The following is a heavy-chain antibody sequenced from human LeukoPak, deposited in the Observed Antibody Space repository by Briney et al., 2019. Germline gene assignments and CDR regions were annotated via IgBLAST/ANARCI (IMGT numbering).Heavy chain of an antibody. J-gene: IGHJ4*02. CDR2: ISYDGSNK. Sequence: GGSLRLSCAASGFTFSSYGMHRVRQAPGKGLEWVAVISYDGSNKYYADSVKGRFTISRDNSKNTLYLQMNSLRAEDTAVYYCARPIAVAGHSPSSYWGQGTLVTVSS. D-gene: IGHD6-19*01. CDR1: GFTFSSYG. V-gene: IGHV3-30*03. CDR3: ARPIAVAGHSPSSY.